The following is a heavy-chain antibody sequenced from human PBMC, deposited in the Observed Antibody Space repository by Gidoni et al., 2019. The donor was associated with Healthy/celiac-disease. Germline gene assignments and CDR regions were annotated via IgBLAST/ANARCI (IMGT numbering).Heavy chain of an antibody. J-gene: IGHJ4*02. CDR2: IYTSGST. D-gene: IGHD1-1*01. V-gene: IGHV4-61*02. Sequence: VQLQESGPGLVKPSQTLSLTCTVSGGPISSGSYYWSWTRQPAGKGLEWIGRIYTSGSTNYNPSLKSRVTISVDTSKNQFSLKLSSVTAADTAVYYCARVVFGTAFDYWGQGTLVTVSS. CDR1: GGPISSGSYY. CDR3: ARVVFGTAFDY.